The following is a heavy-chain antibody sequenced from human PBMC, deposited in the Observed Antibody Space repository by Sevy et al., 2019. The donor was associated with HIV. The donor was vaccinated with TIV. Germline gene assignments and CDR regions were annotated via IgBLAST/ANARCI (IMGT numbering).Heavy chain of an antibody. Sequence: SETLSLTCTVSGGSISSGSYYWTWIRQYPGKGLEWIGYIYGSGGTYYNPSFKSRVTISLNTSKNQFSLKLNYVTAADTAVYYCARVPYGDYTNYFDYWGQGTLVTVSS. CDR2: IYGSGGT. D-gene: IGHD4-17*01. J-gene: IGHJ4*02. V-gene: IGHV4-31*03. CDR1: GGSISSGSYY. CDR3: ARVPYGDYTNYFDY.